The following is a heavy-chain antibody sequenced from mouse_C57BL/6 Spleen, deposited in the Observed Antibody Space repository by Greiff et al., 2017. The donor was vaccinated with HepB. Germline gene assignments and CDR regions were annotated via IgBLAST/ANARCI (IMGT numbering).Heavy chain of an antibody. J-gene: IGHJ1*03. Sequence: QVQLQQPGTELVKPGASVKLSCKASGYTFTSYWMHWVKQRPGQGLEWIGNINPSNGGTNYNEKFKSKATLTVDKSSSTAYMQRSSLTSEDAAVYYCARFYGNYPYWYFDVWGTGTTVTVSS. D-gene: IGHD2-1*01. V-gene: IGHV1-53*01. CDR2: INPSNGGT. CDR3: ARFYGNYPYWYFDV. CDR1: GYTFTSYW.